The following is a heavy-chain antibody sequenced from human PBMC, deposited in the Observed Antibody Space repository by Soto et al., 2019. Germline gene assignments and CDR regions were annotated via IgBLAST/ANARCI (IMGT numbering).Heavy chain of an antibody. CDR2: ISTYNGNT. CDR1: GYSFTSYP. D-gene: IGHD5-18*01. V-gene: IGHV1-18*01. J-gene: IGHJ4*01. CDR3: ATGGYNYGSFGY. Sequence: ASVKVSCKASGYSFTSYPISWVRQAPGQGLEWMGWISTYNGNTNYAQKLQGRVTMTTDTSTSTAYMELRSLRSDDTALYYCATGGYNYGSFGYWGHGALVTVSS.